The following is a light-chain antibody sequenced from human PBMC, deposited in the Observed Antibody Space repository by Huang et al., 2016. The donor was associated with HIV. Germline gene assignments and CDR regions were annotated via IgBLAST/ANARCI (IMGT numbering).Light chain of an antibody. CDR2: VAS. J-gene: IGKJ1*01. V-gene: IGKV1-27*01. Sequence: DIQMTQSPSSLSAFVGDTVTITCRASQVIGNSLAWYQQKPGSPPKLLIYVASTLQSGVPSRFSCSGSGTDFTLTISNLQTEDVATYYCQKYDSAPRTFGQGTRV. CDR3: QKYDSAPRT. CDR1: QVIGNS.